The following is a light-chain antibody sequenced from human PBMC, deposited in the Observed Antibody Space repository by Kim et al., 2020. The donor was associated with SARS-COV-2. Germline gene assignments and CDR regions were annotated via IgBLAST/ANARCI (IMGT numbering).Light chain of an antibody. V-gene: IGKV3-11*01. Sequence: LSPGERATLSCRASQSSSTYIVWYQQKSGQAPRLLIYDAIDRATGIPARFSGSGFGTDFTLTISSLEPEDFAVYYCQQRAKWPLTFGGGTKVDIK. CDR2: DAI. CDR1: QSSSTY. CDR3: QQRAKWPLT. J-gene: IGKJ4*01.